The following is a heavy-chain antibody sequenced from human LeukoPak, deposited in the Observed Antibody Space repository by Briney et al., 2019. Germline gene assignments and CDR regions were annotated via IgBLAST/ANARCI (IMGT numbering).Heavy chain of an antibody. CDR2: INPNSGGT. CDR1: GYTFTDYY. D-gene: IGHD3-10*01. J-gene: IGHJ3*02. Sequence: GASVKVSCKASGYTFTDYYMHWVRQAPGQGLEWMGWINPNSGGTNYAQKFQGRVTMTRDTSISTAYMELSRLRSDDTAVYYCARSARSGRPIWFGFDIWGQGTMVTVSS. V-gene: IGHV1-2*02. CDR3: ARSARSGRPIWFGFDI.